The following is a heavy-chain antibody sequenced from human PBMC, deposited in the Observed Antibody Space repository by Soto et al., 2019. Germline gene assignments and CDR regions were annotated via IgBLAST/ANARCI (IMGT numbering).Heavy chain of an antibody. J-gene: IGHJ6*03. CDR3: ARHGQYCSSTSCYYYYYYMDV. V-gene: IGHV4-39*01. Sequence: SETLSLTCTVSGGSISSGGYYWSWIRQHPGKGLEWIGYIYYSGSTYYNPSLKSRVTISVDTSKNQFSLKLSSVTAADTAVYYCARHGQYCSSTSCYYYYYYMDVWGKGTTVTVSS. CDR1: GGSISSGGYY. D-gene: IGHD2-2*01. CDR2: IYYSGST.